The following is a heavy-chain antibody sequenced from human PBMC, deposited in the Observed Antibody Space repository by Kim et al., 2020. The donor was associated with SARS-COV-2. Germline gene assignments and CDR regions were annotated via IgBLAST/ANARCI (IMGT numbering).Heavy chain of an antibody. CDR3: ARDWAD. D-gene: IGHD3-16*01. J-gene: IGHJ4*02. V-gene: IGHV1-2*02. CDR2: PNSGGT. Sequence: PNSGGTNYAQKFQCRVTMTRDTSISTAYMELSRLRSDDTAVYYCARDWADWGQGTLVTVSS.